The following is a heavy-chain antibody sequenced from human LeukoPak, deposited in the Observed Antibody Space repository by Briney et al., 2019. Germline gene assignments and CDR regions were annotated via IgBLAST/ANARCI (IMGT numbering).Heavy chain of an antibody. CDR2: MKQDGSEK. D-gene: IGHD3-3*01. Sequence: GGSLRLSCVVSGFTFSSYWMSWVRQAPGQGLEWVANMKQDGSEKYYVDSVKGRFTISRDNAKNSLYLQMNSLRAEDTAVYYCARAQRTTYYDFWSGYSTGNWFDPWGQGTLVTVSS. CDR1: GFTFSSYW. J-gene: IGHJ5*02. V-gene: IGHV3-7*03. CDR3: ARAQRTTYYDFWSGYSTGNWFDP.